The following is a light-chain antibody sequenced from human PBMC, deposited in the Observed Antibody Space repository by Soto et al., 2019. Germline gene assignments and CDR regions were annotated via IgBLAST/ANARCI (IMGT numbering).Light chain of an antibody. CDR2: AAS. CDR1: QGISSY. Sequence: AIRMTQSPSSLSASTGDRVTITCRASQGISSYLAWYQQKPGKAPKLLIYAASTLQSGVPSRFSGSGSGTVFTLTINRLQPDDSATYYCQQYDVYSTFGQGTKVDI. CDR3: QQYDVYST. V-gene: IGKV1-8*01. J-gene: IGKJ1*01.